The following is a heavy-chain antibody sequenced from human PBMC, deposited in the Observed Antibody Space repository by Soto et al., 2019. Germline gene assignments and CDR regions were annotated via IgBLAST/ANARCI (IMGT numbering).Heavy chain of an antibody. CDR2: IIPMFGTA. D-gene: IGHD2-2*01. J-gene: IGHJ6*04. Sequence: QVHLVQSGAEVKKPGSSVKVSCTAYGDTFGSDTVTWVRQAPGQGLEWMGEIIPMFGTASYAQKFQGRVTLTADKSTTTAHMELRSLSSDDTAVYFCARQRAMPPHFYSGMDVWGEATTVTVSS. CDR3: ARQRAMPPHFYSGMDV. CDR1: GDTFGSDT. V-gene: IGHV1-69*06.